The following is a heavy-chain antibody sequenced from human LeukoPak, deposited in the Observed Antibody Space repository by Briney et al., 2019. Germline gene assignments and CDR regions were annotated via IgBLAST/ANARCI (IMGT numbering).Heavy chain of an antibody. D-gene: IGHD6-13*01. Sequence: PGGSLRLSCAASGFTFSNYWMTWVRQAPGKGLEWVANIKEDGSEENYVDSVKGRFTISRDNAKNSLSLLMYSLRVEDTAVYYCARVGSSSWYNYYYYYYYGMDVWGQGTTVTVSS. V-gene: IGHV3-7*01. CDR1: GFTFSNYW. CDR2: IKEDGSEE. J-gene: IGHJ6*02. CDR3: ARVGSSSWYNYYYYYYYGMDV.